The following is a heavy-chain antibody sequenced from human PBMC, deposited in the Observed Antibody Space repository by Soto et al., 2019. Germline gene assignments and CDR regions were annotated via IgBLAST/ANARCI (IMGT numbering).Heavy chain of an antibody. Sequence: GASVKVSCKASGYTFTSYYMHWVRQAPGQGLEWMGIINPSGGSTSCAQKFQGRVTMTRDTSTSTVYMELSSLRSEDTAVYYCARARGPITMVRATKYYYYYGMDVWGQGTTVTVSS. V-gene: IGHV1-46*01. CDR2: INPSGGST. CDR3: ARARGPITMVRATKYYYYYGMDV. J-gene: IGHJ6*02. CDR1: GYTFTSYY. D-gene: IGHD3-10*01.